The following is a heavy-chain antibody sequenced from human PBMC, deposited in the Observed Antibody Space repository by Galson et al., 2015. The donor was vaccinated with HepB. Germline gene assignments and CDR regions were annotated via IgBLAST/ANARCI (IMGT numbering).Heavy chain of an antibody. CDR2: ISYDGSNK. V-gene: IGHV3-30-3*01. CDR3: AREGLVFEPPYYYDSSGFFDY. Sequence: SLRLSCAASGFTFSSYAMHWVRQAPGKGLEWVAVISYDGSNKYYADSVKGRFTISRDNSKNTLYLQMNSLRAEDTAVYYCAREGLVFEPPYYYDSSGFFDYWGQGTLVTVSS. CDR1: GFTFSSYA. D-gene: IGHD3-22*01. J-gene: IGHJ4*02.